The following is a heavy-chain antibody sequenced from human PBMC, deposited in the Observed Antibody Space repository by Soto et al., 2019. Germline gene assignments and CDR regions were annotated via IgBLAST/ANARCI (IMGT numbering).Heavy chain of an antibody. Sequence: GGSLRLSCAASGFTFSRYGIHWVRQAPGKGLEWVALISYDGSNKDYVDSVKGRFTISRDNSKKTLYLQMNSLRAEDTAVYYCAKPVAGTDDAFDIWGQGTXVTVSS. V-gene: IGHV3-30*18. CDR2: ISYDGSNK. J-gene: IGHJ3*02. CDR1: GFTFSRYG. D-gene: IGHD6-19*01. CDR3: AKPVAGTDDAFDI.